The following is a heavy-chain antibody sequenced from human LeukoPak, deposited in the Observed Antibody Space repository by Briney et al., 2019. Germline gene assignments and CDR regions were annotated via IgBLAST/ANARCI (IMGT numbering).Heavy chain of an antibody. Sequence: GGSLRLSCAASGFTVSSNYMSWVRQAPGKGLECVSVIYSGGSTYYADSVKGRFTISRDNSKNTLYLQMNSLRAEDTAVYYCASTVTTPYYYYGMDVWGQGTTVTVSS. D-gene: IGHD4-17*01. J-gene: IGHJ6*02. V-gene: IGHV3-66*01. CDR2: IYSGGST. CDR1: GFTVSSNY. CDR3: ASTVTTPYYYYGMDV.